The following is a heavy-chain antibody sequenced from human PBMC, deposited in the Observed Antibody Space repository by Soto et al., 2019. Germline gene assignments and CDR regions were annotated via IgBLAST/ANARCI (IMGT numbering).Heavy chain of an antibody. CDR1: GFTFSTYV. D-gene: IGHD6-13*01. CDR2: IWYDGSNK. J-gene: IGHJ4*02. Sequence: QVQLVESGGGVVQPGRSLRLSCAASGFTFSTYVMHWVRHAPGKGLEWVAAIWYDGSNKYYADSVKGRFTISRDNSKNSLYLHMNSLRAEDTAVYYCARAPDRSSWTLDYWGQGTLVTVSS. CDR3: ARAPDRSSWTLDY. V-gene: IGHV3-33*01.